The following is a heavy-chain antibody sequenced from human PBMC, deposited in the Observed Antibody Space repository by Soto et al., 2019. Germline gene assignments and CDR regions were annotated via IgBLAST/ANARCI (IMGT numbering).Heavy chain of an antibody. V-gene: IGHV4-34*01. CDR3: ARADCTGAYCYSWPFNYGVDV. J-gene: IGHJ6*02. CDR1: GGSFSGYY. D-gene: IGHD2-15*01. CDR2: INHSGST. Sequence: SETLSLTCAVYGGSFSGYYWSWIRQPPGKGLEWIGEINHSGSTNYNPSLKSRVTISVDTSKNQFSLKLSCVTAEDTALYYCARADCTGAYCYSWPFNYGVDVWGQGTTVTVSS.